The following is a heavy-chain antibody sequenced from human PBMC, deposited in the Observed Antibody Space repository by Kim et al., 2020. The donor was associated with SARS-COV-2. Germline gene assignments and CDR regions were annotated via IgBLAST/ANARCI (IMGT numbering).Heavy chain of an antibody. V-gene: IGHV3-23*01. Sequence: GGSLRLSCAASGFTFSIYALSWVRQAPGKGLEWVSAISGNGVKTFYADSVKGRFTISRDNSKNTLYLQMNSLRVEDTAEYYCVKDRGYSFDYCGLGTLVT. D-gene: IGHD6-25*01. CDR2: ISGNGVKT. J-gene: IGHJ4*02. CDR3: VKDRGYSFDY. CDR1: GFTFSIYA.